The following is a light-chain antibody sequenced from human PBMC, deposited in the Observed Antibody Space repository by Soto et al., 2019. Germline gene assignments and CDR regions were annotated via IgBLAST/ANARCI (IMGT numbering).Light chain of an antibody. CDR1: QSVSSH. V-gene: IGKV3-11*01. Sequence: EIVMTQSPATLSVSPGEGATVSCMASQSVSSHLAWYQHKPGQAPRLLFYDASTRATGIPDRFSGSGSGTDFTLTISSLEPEDFAVYYCQQRSNWPPITFGQGTRLEIK. J-gene: IGKJ5*01. CDR3: QQRSNWPPIT. CDR2: DAS.